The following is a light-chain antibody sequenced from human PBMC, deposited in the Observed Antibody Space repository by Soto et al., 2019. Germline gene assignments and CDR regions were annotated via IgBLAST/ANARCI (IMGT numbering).Light chain of an antibody. CDR2: VAS. Sequence: EIVMTQSPATLSVSPGERATLSCRASQSVSSNLAWYQQKPGQTPKLLIYVASTRATGIPARFSGSGSGTEFTLTISSLQSEDFAVYYCQQYKVWPLTFGGGTKEEFK. CDR3: QQYKVWPLT. V-gene: IGKV3-15*01. CDR1: QSVSSN. J-gene: IGKJ4*01.